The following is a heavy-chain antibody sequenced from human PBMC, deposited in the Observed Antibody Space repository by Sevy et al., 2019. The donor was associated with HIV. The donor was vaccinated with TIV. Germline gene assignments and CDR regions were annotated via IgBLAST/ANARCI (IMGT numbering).Heavy chain of an antibody. CDR2: INHSGST. CDR3: ARGTGRNYDFWSGYYPITGFDY. CDR1: GGSFSGYY. J-gene: IGHJ4*02. D-gene: IGHD3-3*01. V-gene: IGHV4-34*01. Sequence: SETLSLTCAVYGGSFSGYYWSWIRQPPGKGLEWIGEINHSGSTNYNPSLKGRVTISVNTSKNQFSLKLSSVTAADTAVYYCARGTGRNYDFWSGYYPITGFDYWGQGTLVTVSS.